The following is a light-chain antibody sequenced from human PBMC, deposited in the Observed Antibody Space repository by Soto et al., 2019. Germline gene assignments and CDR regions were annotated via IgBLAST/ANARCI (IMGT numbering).Light chain of an antibody. J-gene: IGKJ1*01. CDR2: DAS. CDR1: QSIGSW. CDR3: QKYRAYPWK. Sequence: DIQMTHSPSALSASVGERVTITFRASQSIGSWLAWYQQKPGKAPKLLTYDASSLERGVPSRFSGSGSGTQFTLSIASLQPDDFATYYCQKYRAYPWKFGQGTKVDIK. V-gene: IGKV1-5*01.